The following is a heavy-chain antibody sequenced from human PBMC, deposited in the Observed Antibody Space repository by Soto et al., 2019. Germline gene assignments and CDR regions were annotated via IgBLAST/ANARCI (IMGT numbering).Heavy chain of an antibody. J-gene: IGHJ6*02. Sequence: QVQLVQSGAEVKKPGASVKVSCKTSGYTFTSDYMHWVRQAPGLGLEWMGMINPRSGDTTYTQQLQGRVTLTSDTSTSTVYMELTRLRSGDTAVYYCAKGFVSGQLPNHYYYGVDVWGQGTTVTVSS. CDR3: AKGFVSGQLPNHYYYGVDV. D-gene: IGHD6-6*01. V-gene: IGHV1-46*01. CDR2: INPRSGDT. CDR1: GYTFTSDY.